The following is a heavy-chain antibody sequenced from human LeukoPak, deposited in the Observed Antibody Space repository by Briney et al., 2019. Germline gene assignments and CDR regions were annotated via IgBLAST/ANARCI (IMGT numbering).Heavy chain of an antibody. J-gene: IGHJ4*02. V-gene: IGHV3-9*03. CDR3: AKGYTYALKHYLDY. Sequence: PGGSLRPSCAASGFTFDDYAMHWVRQAPGKGLEWVSGISWNSGIIAYGDSVKGRFTISRDNAKNSLYLQMNSLRPEDMAFYYCAKGYTYALKHYLDYWGQGTLVTVSS. CDR2: ISWNSGII. CDR1: GFTFDDYA. D-gene: IGHD5-18*01.